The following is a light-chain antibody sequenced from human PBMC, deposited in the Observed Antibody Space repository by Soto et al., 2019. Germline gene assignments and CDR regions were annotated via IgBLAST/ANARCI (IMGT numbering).Light chain of an antibody. Sequence: PGERATLSCRASQSVSSYLAWYQQKPGQAPRLLIYDASNRATDIPDRFSGSGSGTDFTLTISRLEPEDFAVYYCQQYGSSIQTFGQGTKVDIK. CDR2: DAS. V-gene: IGKV3-20*01. CDR1: QSVSSY. CDR3: QQYGSSIQT. J-gene: IGKJ1*01.